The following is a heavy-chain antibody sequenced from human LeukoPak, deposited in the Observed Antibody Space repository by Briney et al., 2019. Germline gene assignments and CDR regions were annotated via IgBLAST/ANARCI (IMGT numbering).Heavy chain of an antibody. D-gene: IGHD1-1*01. CDR1: GFTFTTYT. V-gene: IGHV3-23*01. CDR2: IYGDASKT. Sequence: GGSLRLSCAASGFTFTTYTISWVRQAPGQGLEWVSSIYGDASKTFYADSVRGRFTISRDSSKSMVYLQMNGLRVGDTALYYCAKVRVPDNGWNSDMWGKGTMVIVSA. CDR3: AKVRVPDNGWNSDM. J-gene: IGHJ3*02.